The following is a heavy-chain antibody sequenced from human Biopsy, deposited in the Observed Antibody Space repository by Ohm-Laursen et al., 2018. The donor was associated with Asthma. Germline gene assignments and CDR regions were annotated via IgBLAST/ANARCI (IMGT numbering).Heavy chain of an antibody. CDR1: GFKFDEYT. V-gene: IGHV3-9*01. Sequence: SLRLSCSASGFKFDEYTVHWVRQAPGKGLEWVSGISWNSATIGYADSVEGRFTISRDNAKNSLYLQMNSLSGADTALYYCVKDIRLQLWGFDSWGQGTLVTVSS. J-gene: IGHJ4*02. D-gene: IGHD6-13*01. CDR3: VKDIRLQLWGFDS. CDR2: ISWNSATI.